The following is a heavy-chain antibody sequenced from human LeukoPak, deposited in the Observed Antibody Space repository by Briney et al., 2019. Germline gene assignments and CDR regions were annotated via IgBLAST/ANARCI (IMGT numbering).Heavy chain of an antibody. CDR2: INPNTGGT. CDR3: AKVPPSITAAGNWLGP. J-gene: IGHJ5*02. Sequence: ASVKVSCKASGYTFTGYYIHWVRQAPGQGLEWMGRINPNTGGTDYAQKFQGRVTMTRDTSITTAYTELSRLTSDDTAIYYCAKVPPSITAAGNWLGPWGQGALVTVSS. V-gene: IGHV1-2*06. CDR1: GYTFTGYY. D-gene: IGHD6-13*01.